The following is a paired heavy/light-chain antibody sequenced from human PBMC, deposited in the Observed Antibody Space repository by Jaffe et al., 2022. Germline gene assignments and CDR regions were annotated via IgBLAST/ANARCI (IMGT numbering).Light chain of an antibody. CDR1: SSDVGGYNY. CDR3: SSYTSSSTGVV. Sequence: QSALTQPASVSGSPGQSITISCTGTSSDVGGYNYVSWYQQHPGKAPKLMIYDVSNRPSGVSNRFSGSKSGNTASLTISGLQAEDEADYYCSSYTSSSTGVVFGGGTKLTVL. CDR2: DVS. J-gene: IGLJ2*01. V-gene: IGLV2-14*03.
Heavy chain of an antibody. CDR1: GGSISSGGYS. D-gene: IGHD2-8*02. CDR2: IYHSGST. CDR3: ASGPIYCTGGVCYSHGSFDY. V-gene: IGHV4-30-2*01. Sequence: QLQLQESGSGLVKPSQTLSLTCAVSGGSISSGGYSWSWIRQPPGKGLEWIGYIYHSGSTYYNPSLKSRVTISVDRSKNQFSLKLSSVTAADTAVYYCASGPIYCTGGVCYSHGSFDYWGQGTLVTVSS. J-gene: IGHJ4*02.